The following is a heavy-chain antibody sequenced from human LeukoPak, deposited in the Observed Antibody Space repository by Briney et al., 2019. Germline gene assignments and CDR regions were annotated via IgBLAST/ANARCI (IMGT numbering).Heavy chain of an antibody. CDR1: GGSISSYY. D-gene: IGHD3-10*01. V-gene: IGHV4-59*12. J-gene: IGHJ4*02. Sequence: PSETLSLTCTVPGGSISSYYWSWIRQPPGKGLEWIGYIYYSGSTNYNPSLKSRVTISVDTSKNQFSLKLSSVTAADTAVYYCARGGEESYYGSGRLYWGQGTLVTVSS. CDR3: ARGGEESYYGSGRLY. CDR2: IYYSGST.